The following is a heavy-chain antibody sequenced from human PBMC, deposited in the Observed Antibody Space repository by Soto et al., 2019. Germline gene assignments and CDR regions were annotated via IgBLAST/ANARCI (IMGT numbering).Heavy chain of an antibody. J-gene: IGHJ4*02. CDR2: ISAYNGNT. Sequence: GASVKVSCKASGYTFTSYGISWVRQAPGQGLEWMGWISAYNGNTNYAQKLQGRVTMTTDTSTSTAYMELRSLRSDDTAVYYCARDRRVAVAGTHFDYWAQGTVVTVSS. D-gene: IGHD6-19*01. CDR3: ARDRRVAVAGTHFDY. CDR1: GYTFTSYG. V-gene: IGHV1-18*01.